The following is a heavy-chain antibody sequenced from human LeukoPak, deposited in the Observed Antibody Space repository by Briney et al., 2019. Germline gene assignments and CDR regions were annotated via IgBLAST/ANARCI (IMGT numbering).Heavy chain of an antibody. V-gene: IGHV1-24*01. Sequence: ASVKVSCKVSGYTLTELSMHWVRQAPGKGLEWMGGFDPEDGETIYAQKFQGRVTMTEDTSTDTAYMELSSLRSEDTAVYYCATAGMVRHGGLNWFDPWGQGTLVTVSS. CDR1: GYTLTELS. D-gene: IGHD3-10*01. CDR3: ATAGMVRHGGLNWFDP. J-gene: IGHJ5*02. CDR2: FDPEDGET.